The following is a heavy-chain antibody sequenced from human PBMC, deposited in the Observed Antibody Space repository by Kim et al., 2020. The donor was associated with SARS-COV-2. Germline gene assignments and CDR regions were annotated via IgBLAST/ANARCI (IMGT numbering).Heavy chain of an antibody. J-gene: IGHJ4*02. CDR2: IYYSGST. D-gene: IGHD4-17*01. V-gene: IGHV4-59*01. Sequence: SETLSLTCTVSGGSISSYYWSWIRQPPGKGLEWIGYIYYSGSTNYNPSLKSRVTISVDTSKNQFSLKLSSVTAADTAVYYCARGAPTVTTPFDYWGQGTL. CDR3: ARGAPTVTTPFDY. CDR1: GGSISSYY.